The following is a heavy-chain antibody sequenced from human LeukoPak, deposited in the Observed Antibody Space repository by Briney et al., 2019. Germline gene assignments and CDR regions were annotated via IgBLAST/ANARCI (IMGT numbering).Heavy chain of an antibody. V-gene: IGHV1-2*02. CDR3: GTLLSNGPFDY. CDR2: IYPNSGAT. Sequence: ASVKVSCKASGYTFTGYYMRWVRQAPGQGLEWMGYIYPNSGATKYAQKFQGRVTMTRDTSISTACMELSGLGSDDTAVYYCGTLLSNGPFDYWGQGSLVTVSS. CDR1: GYTFTGYY. J-gene: IGHJ4*02.